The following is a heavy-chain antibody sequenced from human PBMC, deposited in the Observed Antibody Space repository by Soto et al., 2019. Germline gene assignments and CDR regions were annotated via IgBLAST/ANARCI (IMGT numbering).Heavy chain of an antibody. CDR1: GFAFNSYA. Sequence: EVEMVESGGGLGKPGGSLRLSCAASGFAFNSYAMNWVRQAPGKGLEWVSAITRSGKDAYYADSVKGRFTISRDNAQNSLVLQMNSRRAEDTAIYYCARDPKADTGWTYYFDRWGQGTLVTVSS. J-gene: IGHJ4*02. V-gene: IGHV3-21*02. D-gene: IGHD6-19*01. CDR2: ITRSGKDA. CDR3: ARDPKADTGWTYYFDR.